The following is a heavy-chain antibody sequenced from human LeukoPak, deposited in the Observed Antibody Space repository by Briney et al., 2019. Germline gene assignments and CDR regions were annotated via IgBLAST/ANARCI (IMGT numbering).Heavy chain of an antibody. CDR1: GGSISSYY. Sequence: SETLSLTCTVSGGSISSYYWSWLRQPPGKGLEWIGYIYYGGSTNYNPSLKSRVTISVDTSKNQFSLKLSSVTAADTAVYYCARVQLSLYYFDYWGQGTLVTVSS. CDR3: ARVQLSLYYFDY. J-gene: IGHJ4*02. D-gene: IGHD5-18*01. V-gene: IGHV4-59*01. CDR2: IYYGGST.